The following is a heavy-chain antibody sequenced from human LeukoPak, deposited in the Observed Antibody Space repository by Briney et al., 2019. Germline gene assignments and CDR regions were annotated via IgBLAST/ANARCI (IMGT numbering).Heavy chain of an antibody. CDR2: IYYSGST. Sequence: SETLSLTCTVSGASVSRGSYYWNWIRQPAGKGLEWIGSIYYSGSTYYNPSLKSRVTISVDTSKNQFSLKLSSVTAADTAVYYCARETPDCSGGSCYPFVGWFDPWGQGTLVTVSS. V-gene: IGHV4-61*10. CDR3: ARETPDCSGGSCYPFVGWFDP. CDR1: GASVSRGSYY. J-gene: IGHJ5*02. D-gene: IGHD2-15*01.